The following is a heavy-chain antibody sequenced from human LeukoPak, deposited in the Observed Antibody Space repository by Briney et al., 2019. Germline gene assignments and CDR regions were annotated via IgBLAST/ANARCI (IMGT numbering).Heavy chain of an antibody. Sequence: PSETLSLTCTVSGGSITSSYRSWIRQPPGKGLEWIGCIYYSGSTNYNPSLKSRVTMSVDTSKNQFSLKLTSVTAADTAVYYCVRPIRGYSFDYYDYWGQGTLVTVSS. D-gene: IGHD5-18*01. CDR2: IYYSGST. CDR1: GGSITSSY. J-gene: IGHJ4*02. V-gene: IGHV4-59*01. CDR3: VRPIRGYSFDYYDY.